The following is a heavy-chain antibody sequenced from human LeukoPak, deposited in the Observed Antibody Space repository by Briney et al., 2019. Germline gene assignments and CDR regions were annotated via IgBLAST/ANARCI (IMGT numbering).Heavy chain of an antibody. CDR3: AREGGFYRPLDY. V-gene: IGHV4-4*02. J-gene: IGHJ4*02. CDR1: GGSVSSTNW. Sequence: SETLSLTCGVSGGSVSSTNWWTWIRQPPGKGLEWIGEVHLDGRANFNPSLKSRLTMSVDLSENHVSLKLTSVTAADTAVYYCAREGGFYRPLDYSGQGTLVTVSS. CDR2: VHLDGRA. D-gene: IGHD6-25*01.